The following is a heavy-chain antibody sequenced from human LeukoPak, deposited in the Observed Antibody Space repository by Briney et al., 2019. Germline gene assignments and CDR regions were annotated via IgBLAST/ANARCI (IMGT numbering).Heavy chain of an antibody. J-gene: IGHJ4*02. V-gene: IGHV4-39*01. CDR3: ASRASLVGATEPIDY. CDR1: GGSISSSSYY. CDR2: IYYSGST. D-gene: IGHD1-26*01. Sequence: SETLSLTCTVSGGSISSSSYYWGWIRQPPGKGLEWIGSIYYSGSTYYNPSLKSRVTISVDTSKNQFSLKLSSVTAADTAVYYCASRASLVGATEPIDYWGQGTLVTVSS.